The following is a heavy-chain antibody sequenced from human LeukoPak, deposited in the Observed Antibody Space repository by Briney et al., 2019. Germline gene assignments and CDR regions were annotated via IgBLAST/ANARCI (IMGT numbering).Heavy chain of an antibody. CDR1: GASIDSYY. J-gene: IGHJ6*03. Sequence: SETLSLTCTVSGASIDSYYWSWVRQPAGQSPEWIGRIHTSGTTNYNPSFKSRVIISLDKPNNQFSLNVSSVTAAHTGVYYCARMPPVRGLRNLYFYYYMDVWGRGTTVTVSS. CDR3: ARMPPVRGLRNLYFYYYMDV. CDR2: IHTSGTT. V-gene: IGHV4-4*07. D-gene: IGHD3-10*01.